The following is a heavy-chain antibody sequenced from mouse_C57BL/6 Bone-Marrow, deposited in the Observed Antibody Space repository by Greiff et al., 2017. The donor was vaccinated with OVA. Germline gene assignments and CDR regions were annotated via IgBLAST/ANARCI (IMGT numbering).Heavy chain of an antibody. CDR1: GYAFSSSW. Sequence: VQLQQSGPELVKPGASVKISCKASGYAFSSSWMNWVKQRPGKGLEWIGRIYPGDGDTNYNGKFKGKATLTADKSSSTAYMQLSSLTSEDSAVYFCARPHYGSSPAWFAYWGQGTLVTVSA. D-gene: IGHD1-1*01. J-gene: IGHJ3*01. CDR3: ARPHYGSSPAWFAY. V-gene: IGHV1-82*01. CDR2: IYPGDGDT.